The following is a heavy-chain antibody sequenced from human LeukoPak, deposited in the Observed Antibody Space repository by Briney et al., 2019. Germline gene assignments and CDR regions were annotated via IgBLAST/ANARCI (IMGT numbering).Heavy chain of an antibody. D-gene: IGHD2-8*01. V-gene: IGHV3-30-3*01. J-gene: IGHJ3*02. Sequence: GGSLRLSCACSGFTFSTYSIHWVRQAPGKGLEWVAVISSDGSDKYHADSVKGRFTISRDNSKNTLYLQMNSLRAEDTAVYYCARGARNGGAFDIWGQGTMVTVSS. CDR2: ISSDGSDK. CDR1: GFTFSTYS. CDR3: ARGARNGGAFDI.